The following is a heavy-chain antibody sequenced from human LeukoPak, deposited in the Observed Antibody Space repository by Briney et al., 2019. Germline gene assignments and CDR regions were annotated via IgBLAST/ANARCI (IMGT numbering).Heavy chain of an antibody. Sequence: ASVKVSCKASGYTFTSYGISWVRQAPGQGLEWMGWISAYNGNTNYAQKLQGRVTMTTDTSTSTAYMELRSLRSDDTAVYYCARIPLASYYDSSGYSYYFDYWGQGTLVTVSS. V-gene: IGHV1-18*01. CDR2: ISAYNGNT. CDR1: GYTFTSYG. D-gene: IGHD3-22*01. J-gene: IGHJ4*02. CDR3: ARIPLASYYDSSGYSYYFDY.